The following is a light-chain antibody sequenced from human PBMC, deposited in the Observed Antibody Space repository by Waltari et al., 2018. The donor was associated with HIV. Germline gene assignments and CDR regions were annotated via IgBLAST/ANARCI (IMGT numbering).Light chain of an antibody. CDR1: QHIGFN. V-gene: IGKV1-39*01. Sequence: DIQMTQSPTSLSASVADTCTITCRASQHIGFNVNWYQYKIARAPRLLIAATSNLPSGVPSRFSGSGFGTRFSLTISGPQADDFAQYFCQQSHGLPYTFGQGTRVEV. CDR2: ATS. J-gene: IGKJ1*01. CDR3: QQSHGLPYT.